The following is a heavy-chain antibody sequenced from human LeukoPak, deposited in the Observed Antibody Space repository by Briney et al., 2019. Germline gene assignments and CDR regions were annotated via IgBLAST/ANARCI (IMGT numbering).Heavy chain of an antibody. CDR3: ARQDYYGSGSYSPAPFDY. CDR1: GGSISSGDYY. CDR2: IYYSGST. J-gene: IGHJ4*02. D-gene: IGHD3-10*01. V-gene: IGHV4-30-4*01. Sequence: SETLSLTCTVSGGSISSGDYYWSWIRQPPGKGLEWIGYIYYSGSTYYNPSLESRITISVDTSKNQFSLKVSSVTAADTAVYYCARQDYYGSGSYSPAPFDYWGQGTLVTVSS.